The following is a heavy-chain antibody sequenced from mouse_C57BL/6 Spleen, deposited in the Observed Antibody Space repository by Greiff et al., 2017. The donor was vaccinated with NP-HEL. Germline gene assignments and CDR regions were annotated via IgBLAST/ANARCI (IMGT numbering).Heavy chain of an antibody. CDR2: INPSSGYT. Sequence: VQLQQSGAELAKPGASVKLSCKASGYTFTSYWMHWVKQRPGQGLEWIGYINPSSGYTKYNQKFKDKATLTADKSSSTAYMQLSNLTYEDSAVYYCARREANWYFDVWGTGTTVTVSS. V-gene: IGHV1-7*01. CDR1: GYTFTSYW. J-gene: IGHJ1*03. CDR3: ARREANWYFDV.